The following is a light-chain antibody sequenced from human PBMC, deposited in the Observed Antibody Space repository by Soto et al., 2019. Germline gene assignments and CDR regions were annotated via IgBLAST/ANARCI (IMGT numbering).Light chain of an antibody. Sequence: VLTQPPSVSVAPGQTAKMPCGGNNIGTKSVHWYQQKPGQAPVLVVYAHSDRPSGIPERFSGSVSGNTSTLTIISVEAGDEADYYCQLWDSRTDHWVFGGGTQLTVL. CDR2: AHS. CDR1: NIGTKS. J-gene: IGLJ3*02. V-gene: IGLV3-21*02. CDR3: QLWDSRTDHWV.